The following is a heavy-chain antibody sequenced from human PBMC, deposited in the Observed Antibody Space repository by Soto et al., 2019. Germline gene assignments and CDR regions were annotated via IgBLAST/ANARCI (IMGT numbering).Heavy chain of an antibody. Sequence: GGSLRLSCAASGFTFSSYAMHWVRQAPGKGLEWVAVISYDGSNKYYADSVKGRFTISRDNSKNTLYLQMNSLRAEDTAVYYGARDGYGAARSGNNYYYYGMDVWGQGTTVTVSS. J-gene: IGHJ6*02. CDR3: ARDGYGAARSGNNYYYYGMDV. D-gene: IGHD6-6*01. CDR2: ISYDGSNK. V-gene: IGHV3-30-3*01. CDR1: GFTFSSYA.